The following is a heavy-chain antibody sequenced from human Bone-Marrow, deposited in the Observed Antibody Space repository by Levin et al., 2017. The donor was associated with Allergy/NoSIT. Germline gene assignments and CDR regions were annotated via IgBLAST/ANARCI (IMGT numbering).Heavy chain of an antibody. CDR1: GFTFSNSA. J-gene: IGHJ3*01. D-gene: IGHD4-17*01. CDR3: ARRVIPGSTVPDAPDV. CDR2: ISFDGGNK. V-gene: IGHV3-30-3*01. Sequence: LSLTCAASGFTFSNSAMHWVRQAPGKGLDWVAVISFDGGNKFYADSVKGRFTISRDNSKNTLYLQMDSLGIEDTAVYYCARRVIPGSTVPDAPDVWGQGTVVTVS.